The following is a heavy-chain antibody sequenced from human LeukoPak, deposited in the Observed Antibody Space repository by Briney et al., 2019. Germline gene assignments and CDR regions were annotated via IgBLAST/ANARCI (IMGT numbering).Heavy chain of an antibody. V-gene: IGHV4-34*01. J-gene: IGHJ4*02. CDR3: ARVPITFGGVIVDYFDY. CDR2: INHSGST. CDR1: GGSFSGYY. Sequence: SEPRSLTCAVYGGSFSGYYWSWIRQPPGKGLEWIGEINHSGSTNYNPSLKSRATISVDTSKNQFSLKLSSVTAADTAVYYCARVPITFGGVIVDYFDYWGQGTLVTVSS. D-gene: IGHD3-16*02.